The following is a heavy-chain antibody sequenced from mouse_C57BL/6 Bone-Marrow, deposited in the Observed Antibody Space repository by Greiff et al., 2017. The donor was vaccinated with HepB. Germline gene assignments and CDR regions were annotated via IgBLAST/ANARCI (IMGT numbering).Heavy chain of an antibody. CDR2: IDPENGDT. J-gene: IGHJ2*01. CDR3: TTMDDYDGDY. V-gene: IGHV14-4*01. CDR1: GFNIKDDY. D-gene: IGHD2-4*01. Sequence: VQLQQSGAELVRPGASVKLSCTASGFNIKDDYMHWVKQRPEQGLEWIGWIDPENGDTEYASKFQGKATITADTSSNTAYLQLRSLTSEDTAVYYCTTMDDYDGDYGDQGTTLTVSS.